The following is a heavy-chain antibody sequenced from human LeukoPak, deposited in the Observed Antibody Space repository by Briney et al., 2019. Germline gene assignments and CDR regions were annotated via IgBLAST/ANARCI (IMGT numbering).Heavy chain of an antibody. CDR1: GFTFSSYA. J-gene: IGHJ3*02. CDR2: ISYDGSNK. Sequence: GRSLRLSCAASGFTFSSYAMHWVRQAPGKRLEWVAVISYDGSNKYYADSVKGRFTISRDNSKNTLYLQMNSLRAEDTAVYYCARDLRGLTGYYLDAFDIWGQGTMVTVSS. CDR3: ARDLRGLTGYYLDAFDI. V-gene: IGHV3-30*04. D-gene: IGHD3-9*01.